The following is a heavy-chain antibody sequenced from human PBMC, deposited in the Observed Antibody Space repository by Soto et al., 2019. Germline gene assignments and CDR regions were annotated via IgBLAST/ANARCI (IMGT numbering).Heavy chain of an antibody. J-gene: IGHJ4*02. D-gene: IGHD6-19*01. V-gene: IGHV1-8*01. CDR2: MNPNSGKT. CDR1: GYTFTNYD. CDR3: ARSDQQWVDFDY. Sequence: QVQLVQSGAEVKKPGASVKVSCKASGYTFTNYDNSWVRQATGQGLEWMGWMNPNSGKTGYAQKFQGRVTMTSDSSISTAYMELSSLRSEDTAVYYCARSDQQWVDFDYWGQGTLVTVSS.